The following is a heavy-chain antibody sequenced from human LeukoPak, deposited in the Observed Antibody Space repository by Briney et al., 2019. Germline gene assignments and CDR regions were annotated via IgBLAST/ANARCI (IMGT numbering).Heavy chain of an antibody. Sequence: PGGSLRLSCAASGFTFSSYGMPWVRQAPGKGLEWVAVIWYDGSNKYYADSVKGRFTISRDNSKNTLYLQMNSLRAEDTAVYYCARDIAQLLSSFSVDYWGQGTLVTVCS. CDR1: GFTFSSYG. V-gene: IGHV3-33*01. CDR2: IWYDGSNK. J-gene: IGHJ4*02. D-gene: IGHD2-2*01. CDR3: ARDIAQLLSSFSVDY.